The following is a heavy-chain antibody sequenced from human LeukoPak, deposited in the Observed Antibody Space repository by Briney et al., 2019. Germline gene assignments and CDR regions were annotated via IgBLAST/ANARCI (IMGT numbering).Heavy chain of an antibody. CDR1: GGSISSSSYY. Sequence: SETLSLTCTVSGGSISSSSYYWGWIRQPPGKGLEWIGSIYYSGSTYYNPSLKSRVTISVDTSKNQFSLKLGSVTAADTAVYYCARGRLDWFDPWGQGTLVTVSS. CDR2: IYYSGST. CDR3: ARGRLDWFDP. V-gene: IGHV4-39*07. J-gene: IGHJ5*02.